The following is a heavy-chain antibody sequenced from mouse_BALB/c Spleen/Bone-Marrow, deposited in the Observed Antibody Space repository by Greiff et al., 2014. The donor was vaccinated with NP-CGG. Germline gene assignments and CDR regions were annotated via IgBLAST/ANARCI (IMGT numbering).Heavy chain of an antibody. CDR3: ARNFYGSAYFDF. D-gene: IGHD1-1*01. Sequence: VQLQQSGPELVRPGVSVKISCKGSGYKFTDYAMHWVKQSHAKNLEWIGLISTYSGNTHYNQKFKGKATMTVDKSSSTAYMELARLTSEDSAIYYCARNFYGSAYFDFWGQGSTLTVSS. CDR1: GYKFTDYA. CDR2: ISTYSGNT. J-gene: IGHJ2*01. V-gene: IGHV1-67*01.